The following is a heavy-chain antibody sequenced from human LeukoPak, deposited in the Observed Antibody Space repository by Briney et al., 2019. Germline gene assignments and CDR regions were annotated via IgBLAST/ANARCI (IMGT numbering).Heavy chain of an antibody. CDR3: AREGPGAIYCSGGSCYSAFEI. D-gene: IGHD2-15*01. Sequence: ASVKVSCKASGGTFSSYAISRVRQAPGQGLEWMGRINPNSGGTNYAQKFQGRVTMTRDTSISTAYMELSRLRSDDTAVYYCAREGPGAIYCSGGSCYSAFEIWGQGTMVTVSS. V-gene: IGHV1-2*06. CDR1: GGTFSSYA. J-gene: IGHJ3*02. CDR2: INPNSGGT.